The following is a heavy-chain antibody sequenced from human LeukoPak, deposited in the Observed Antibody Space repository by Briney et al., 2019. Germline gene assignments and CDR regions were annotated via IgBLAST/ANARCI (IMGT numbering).Heavy chain of an antibody. V-gene: IGHV4-59*08. CDR1: GGSTTGYF. D-gene: IGHD6-19*01. J-gene: IGHJ3*01. CDR2: VYYKGDT. Sequence: SETLSLTCSVSGGSTTGYFWTWIRQPPGQGPEWIGYVYYKGDTSYSPSLDSRVSISVDTSKKQFSLKLNSVTAADTAMYYCARHVTVAYDAFDLWGQGTMVTVSS. CDR3: ARHVTVAYDAFDL.